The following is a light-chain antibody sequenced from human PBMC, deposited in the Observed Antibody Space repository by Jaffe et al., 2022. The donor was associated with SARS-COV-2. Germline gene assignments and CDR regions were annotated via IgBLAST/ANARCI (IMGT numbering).Light chain of an antibody. J-gene: IGKJ4*01. CDR2: WAS. V-gene: IGKV4-1*01. Sequence: DIVMTQSPDSLAVSLGERATINCKSSQSVLYSSNNNNYLAWYQQKPGQAPKLLIYWASTRASGVPDRFTGSGSGTDFTLTIRSLQAEDVAVYYCQQYYSTPLTFGGGTKVEIK. CDR1: QSVLYSSNNNNY. CDR3: QQYYSTPLT.